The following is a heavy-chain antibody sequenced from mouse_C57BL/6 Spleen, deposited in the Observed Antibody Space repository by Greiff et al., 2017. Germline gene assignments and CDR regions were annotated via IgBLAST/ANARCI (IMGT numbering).Heavy chain of an antibody. D-gene: IGHD2-2*01. Sequence: VQLQQPGAELVMPGASVKLSCKASGYTFTSYWLHWVKQRPGQGLEWIGEIDPSDSYTNYNQKFKGKSTLTVDKSSSTAYMQLSSLTSEDSAVYYCARRGVTTTGDWFAYWGQGTLVTVSA. J-gene: IGHJ3*01. CDR1: GYTFTSYW. CDR3: ARRGVTTTGDWFAY. V-gene: IGHV1-69*01. CDR2: IDPSDSYT.